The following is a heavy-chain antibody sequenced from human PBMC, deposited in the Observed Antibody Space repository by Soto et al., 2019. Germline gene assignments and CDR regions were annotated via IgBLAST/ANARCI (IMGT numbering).Heavy chain of an antibody. J-gene: IGHJ4*02. V-gene: IGHV3-23*01. D-gene: IGHD3-3*01. CDR2: ISGSGDST. Sequence: GGSLRLSCAASGFTFSNYAMSWVRQSPGKVLEWVSAISGSGDSTYYADSVKGRFTISRDNSKNTLYLQMNSLRVEDTAVYYCAKDRPRFLEWSYFAYWGLGTLVTVSS. CDR3: AKDRPRFLEWSYFAY. CDR1: GFTFSNYA.